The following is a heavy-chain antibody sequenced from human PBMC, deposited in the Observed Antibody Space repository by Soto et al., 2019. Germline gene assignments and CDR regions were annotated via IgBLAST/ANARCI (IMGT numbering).Heavy chain of an antibody. J-gene: IGHJ5*02. Sequence: ASVKVSCKASGYTFTGYYMHWVRQAPGQVLEGMGWINPNSGGTNYAQKFQGRVTMTRDTSISTAYMELSRLRSDDTAVYYCARSRAVAARSWFDPWGQGTMVTVSS. D-gene: IGHD6-19*01. V-gene: IGHV1-2*02. CDR3: ARSRAVAARSWFDP. CDR1: GYTFTGYY. CDR2: INPNSGGT.